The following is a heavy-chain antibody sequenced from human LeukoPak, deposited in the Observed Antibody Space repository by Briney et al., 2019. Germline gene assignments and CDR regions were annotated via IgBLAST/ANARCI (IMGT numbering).Heavy chain of an antibody. J-gene: IGHJ3*02. CDR3: ARHTRQQLFRVDAFDI. CDR1: GGSISSSSYY. D-gene: IGHD6-13*01. V-gene: IGHV4-39*07. CDR2: IYYSGST. Sequence: PSETLSLTRTVSGGSISSSSYYWGWIRQPPGKGLEWIGSIYYSGSTYYNPSLKSRVTISVDTSKNQFSLKLSSVTAADTAVYYCARHTRQQLFRVDAFDIWGQGTMVTVSS.